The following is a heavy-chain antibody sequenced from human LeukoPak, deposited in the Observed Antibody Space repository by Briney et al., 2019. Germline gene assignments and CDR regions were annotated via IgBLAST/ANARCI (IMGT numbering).Heavy chain of an antibody. CDR2: INPNSGGT. J-gene: IGHJ4*02. D-gene: IGHD6-13*01. CDR3: ARSHHSSSWYGFSY. Sequence: RASVKVSCKASGYTFTGYYMHWVRQAPGQGLEWMGRINPNSGGTNYAQKFQGRVTMTRDTSISTAYMELSRLRSDDTAVYYCARSHHSSSWYGFSYWGQGTLVTVSS. CDR1: GYTFTGYY. V-gene: IGHV1-2*06.